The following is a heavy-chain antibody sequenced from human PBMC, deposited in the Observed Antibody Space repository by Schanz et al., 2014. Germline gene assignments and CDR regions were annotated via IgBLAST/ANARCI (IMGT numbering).Heavy chain of an antibody. D-gene: IGHD5-18*01. Sequence: EVQLLESGGGLIQPGGSLRLSCAASGFTFGDYAMTWVRQAPGKGLEWVSYISGSSRTIYYADSVKGRFTMSRDNAKNSVFLQMNSLRAEDTAVYYCAKDAENTAMITDYFDYWGQGTLVTVSS. CDR1: GFTFGDYA. CDR3: AKDAENTAMITDYFDY. CDR2: ISGSSRTI. V-gene: IGHV3-48*01. J-gene: IGHJ4*02.